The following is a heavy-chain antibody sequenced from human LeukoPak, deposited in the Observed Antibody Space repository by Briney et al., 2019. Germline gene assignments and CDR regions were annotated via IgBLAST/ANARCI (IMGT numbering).Heavy chain of an antibody. V-gene: IGHV1-8*01. CDR2: MNPNNGNT. J-gene: IGHJ6*02. Sequence: ASVKVSCKASGYTFTSYDINWVRQATGQGLEWMGWMNPNNGNTGYAQKFQGRVTMTRSTSISTAYMELSSLRSEDTAVYYCARLASSRWPPYYYYGMDVWGQGTTVTVSS. D-gene: IGHD6-13*01. CDR1: GYTFTSYD. CDR3: ARLASSRWPPYYYYGMDV.